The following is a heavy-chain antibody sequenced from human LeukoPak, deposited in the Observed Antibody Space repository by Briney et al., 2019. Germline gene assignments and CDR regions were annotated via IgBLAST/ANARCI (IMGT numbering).Heavy chain of an antibody. J-gene: IGHJ4*02. V-gene: IGHV3-30*02. D-gene: IGHD6-13*01. CDR1: GFTFKNYG. CDR2: IPYDGSNE. CDR3: ANDCSTWAFDY. Sequence: GGSLRLSCAASGFTFKNYGMHWVRQAPGKGLEWVAYIPYDGSNEYYADSVKGRFTISRDNSKNTVSLQMNSLRAEDTAVYSCANDCSTWAFDYWGQGSQVTVSS.